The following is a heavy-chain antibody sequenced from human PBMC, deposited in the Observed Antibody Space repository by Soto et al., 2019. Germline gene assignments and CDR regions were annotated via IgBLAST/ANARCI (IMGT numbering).Heavy chain of an antibody. J-gene: IGHJ3*02. D-gene: IGHD6-13*01. V-gene: IGHV4-34*01. CDR2: INHSGST. Sequence: KPSETLSLTCAVYGGSFSGYYWSWIRQPPGKGLEWIGEINHSGSTNYNPSLKSRVTISVDTSKNQFSLKLSSVTAADTAVYYCARSWPLTIAFDIWGQGTMVTVSS. CDR1: GGSFSGYY. CDR3: ARSWPLTIAFDI.